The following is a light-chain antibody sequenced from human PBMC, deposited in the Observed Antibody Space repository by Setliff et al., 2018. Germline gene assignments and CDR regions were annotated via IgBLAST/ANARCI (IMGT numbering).Light chain of an antibody. V-gene: IGLV2-14*03. Sequence: QSVLTQPASVSGSPGQWITISYSGTSSDVGGYNYVSWYQQHPGKAPKLMIYDVTNRPSGISTRFSGSKSGNTASLTISGLQAEDDADYYCSSYTTSGTYVFGTGTKVTV. CDR1: SSDVGGYNY. CDR2: DVT. CDR3: SSYTTSGTYV. J-gene: IGLJ1*01.